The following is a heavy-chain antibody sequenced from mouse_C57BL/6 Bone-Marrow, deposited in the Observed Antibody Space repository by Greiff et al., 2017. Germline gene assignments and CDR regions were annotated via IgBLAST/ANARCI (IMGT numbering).Heavy chain of an antibody. Sequence: VQLQQSGPELVKPGASVKMSCKASGYTFTDYNMHWVKQSHGKSLEWIGYINPNNGGTSYNQKFKGKATLTVNKSSSTAYMELRSLTSEDSAVYYCARSLMITTYYFDYWGQGTTLTVSS. CDR2: INPNNGGT. V-gene: IGHV1-22*01. CDR3: ARSLMITTYYFDY. J-gene: IGHJ2*01. CDR1: GYTFTDYN. D-gene: IGHD2-4*01.